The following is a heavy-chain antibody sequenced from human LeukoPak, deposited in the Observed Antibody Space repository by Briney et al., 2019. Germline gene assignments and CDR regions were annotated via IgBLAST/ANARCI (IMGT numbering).Heavy chain of an antibody. D-gene: IGHD5-18*01. J-gene: IGHJ4*02. CDR1: GGTISSYY. V-gene: IGHV4-59*01. CDR3: ARGGYSYAKGRFDY. CDR2: IYYSGST. Sequence: SETLSLTCTVSGGTISSYYWSWIRQPPGKGLEWIGYIYYSGSTNYNPSLKSRVTISVDTSKNQFSLKLSPVTAADTAVYYCARGGYSYAKGRFDYWGQGTLVTVSS.